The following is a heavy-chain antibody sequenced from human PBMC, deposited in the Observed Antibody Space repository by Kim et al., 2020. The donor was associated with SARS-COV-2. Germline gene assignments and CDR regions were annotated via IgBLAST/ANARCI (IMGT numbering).Heavy chain of an antibody. CDR3: AKDHYAYSNSWFDY. D-gene: IGHD6-13*01. V-gene: IGHV3-30*18. J-gene: IGHJ5*01. CDR1: GFTFSSYG. Sequence: GGSLRLSCAASGFTFSSYGMHWVRQAPGKGLEWMAIISYDGSNKYYADSVKGRFTISRDNSKNTLYLQMKSLRGEDTAVYYCAKDHYAYSNSWFDYWGQGTLVTVSS. CDR2: ISYDGSNK.